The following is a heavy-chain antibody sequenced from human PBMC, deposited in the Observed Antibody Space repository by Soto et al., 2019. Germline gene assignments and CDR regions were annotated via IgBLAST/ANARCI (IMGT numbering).Heavy chain of an antibody. CDR1: GFTFSSYA. Sequence: GGSLRLSCAASGFTFSSYAMSWVRQAPGKGLEWVSAISGSGDSTYYADSVKGRFTISRDNSKNSLYLQMNSLRAEDTAVYYCARMEFVVVPAAMFYYYYGMDVWGQGTKVTVSS. D-gene: IGHD2-2*01. CDR3: ARMEFVVVPAAMFYYYYGMDV. J-gene: IGHJ6*02. V-gene: IGHV3-23*01. CDR2: ISGSGDST.